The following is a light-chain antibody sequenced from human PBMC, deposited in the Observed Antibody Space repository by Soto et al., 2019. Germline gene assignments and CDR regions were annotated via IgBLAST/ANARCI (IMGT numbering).Light chain of an antibody. Sequence: DIQMTQSPSTLYASVGDTVTITCRASQSISTWLAWYQQKPGTAPKLLIYKASSLESGVPSRFSGSGSGTEFTLTISSLQPDDFATYYCQQYNNYPRTFGGGTKVEIK. V-gene: IGKV1-5*03. CDR2: KAS. CDR1: QSISTW. J-gene: IGKJ4*01. CDR3: QQYNNYPRT.